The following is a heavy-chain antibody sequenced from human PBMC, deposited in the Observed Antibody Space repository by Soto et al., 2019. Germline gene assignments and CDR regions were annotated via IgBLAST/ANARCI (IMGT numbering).Heavy chain of an antibody. CDR1: GGSVSSGSYY. CDR2: IYYSGST. V-gene: IGHV4-61*01. J-gene: IGHJ6*02. D-gene: IGHD5-18*01. Sequence: SETLSRTCTLSGGSVSSGSYYWSWIRQPPGKGLEWIGYIYYSGSTNYNLSLKSRVTISVDTSKNQFSLKLSSVTAADTAVYYCARDVNGYSYGIYYYGMDVWGQGTTVTVSS. CDR3: ARDVNGYSYGIYYYGMDV.